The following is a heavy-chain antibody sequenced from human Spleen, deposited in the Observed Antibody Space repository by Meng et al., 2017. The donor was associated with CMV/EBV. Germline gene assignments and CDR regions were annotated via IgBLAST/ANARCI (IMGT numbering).Heavy chain of an antibody. CDR1: GFTVSSSH. CDR3: ARGPWFRPHYFDY. J-gene: IGHJ4*02. CDR2: ISDTGNTI. Sequence: GESLKISCAASGFTVSSSHMSWVRQAPGKGLECVSYISDTGNTIYYADSVKGRFTISRDNAKNSLYLQMNSLRAEDTAVYYCARGPWFRPHYFDYWGQGTLVTVSS. V-gene: IGHV3-11*04. D-gene: IGHD3-10*01.